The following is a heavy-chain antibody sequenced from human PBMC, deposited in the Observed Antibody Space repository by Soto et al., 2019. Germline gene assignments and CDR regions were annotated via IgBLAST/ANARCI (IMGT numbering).Heavy chain of an antibody. D-gene: IGHD5-18*01. CDR3: AKVGNTGGRDYYYMDV. Sequence: GGSLRLSCAASGFTFSSYAMSWVRQAPGKGLEWVSAISGSGGSTYYADSVKGRFTISTDNSKNTLYLQMNSLRAEDTAVYYCAKVGNTGGRDYYYMDVWGKGTTVTVSS. J-gene: IGHJ6*03. V-gene: IGHV3-23*01. CDR2: ISGSGGST. CDR1: GFTFSSYA.